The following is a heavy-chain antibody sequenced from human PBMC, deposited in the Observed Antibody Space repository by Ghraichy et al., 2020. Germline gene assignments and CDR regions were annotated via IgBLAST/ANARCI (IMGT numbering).Heavy chain of an antibody. CDR1: GFTFGDYA. D-gene: IGHD6-19*01. V-gene: IGHV3-49*03. CDR3: TRAVEDIEQPGIAVANRAYYFDY. Sequence: GGSLRLSCTASGFTFGDYAMSWFRQAPGKGLEWVGFIRSKAYGGTTEYAASVKGRFTISRDDSKSIAYLQMNSLKTEDTAVYYCTRAVEDIEQPGIAVANRAYYFDYWGQGTLVTVSS. CDR2: IRSKAYGGTT. J-gene: IGHJ4*02.